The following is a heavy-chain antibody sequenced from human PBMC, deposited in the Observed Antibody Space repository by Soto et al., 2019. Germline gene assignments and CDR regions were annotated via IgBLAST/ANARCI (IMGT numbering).Heavy chain of an antibody. V-gene: IGHV3-7*03. CDR1: GFTLSMYS. CDR2: IPQDGSDG. J-gene: IGHJ6*02. Sequence: DVQLEESGGGLVQPGASLRLSCEVSGFTLSMYSMTWVRQAPGKGLEWVAKIPQDGSDGHYVDSVKGRFTISRDNAKNSVYRQMNSLRAEDTAVYYCARDQLILPAHDFFYGSDVWGQGAKVTVSS. D-gene: IGHD2-21*02. CDR3: ARDQLILPAHDFFYGSDV.